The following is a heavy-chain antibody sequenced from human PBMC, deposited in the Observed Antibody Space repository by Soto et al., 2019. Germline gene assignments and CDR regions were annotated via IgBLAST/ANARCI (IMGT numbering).Heavy chain of an antibody. D-gene: IGHD6-25*01. Sequence: DVQLVESGGGLVQPGGSLRLSCAASGFTFSSYWTSWVRQAPGKGLEWVANIKQDGSEKYYVDSVNGRFTISRDNAKNSLYVQMNSLRAEDTAVYYCAREKRANGYFDYWGQGTLVTVSS. V-gene: IGHV3-7*01. J-gene: IGHJ4*02. CDR2: IKQDGSEK. CDR3: AREKRANGYFDY. CDR1: GFTFSSYW.